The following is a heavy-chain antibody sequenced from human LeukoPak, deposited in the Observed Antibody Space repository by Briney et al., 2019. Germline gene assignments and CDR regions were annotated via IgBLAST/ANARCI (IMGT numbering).Heavy chain of an antibody. D-gene: IGHD2-15*01. CDR1: GGSFSGYY. CDR2: INHSGST. Sequence: ETLSLTCAVYGGSFSGYYWSWIRQPPGKGLEWIGEINHSGSTNYNPSLKSRVTISVDTSKNQFSLKLSSVTAADTAVYYCARGRPPGYDYWGQGTLVTVSS. V-gene: IGHV4-34*01. J-gene: IGHJ4*02. CDR3: ARGRPPGYDY.